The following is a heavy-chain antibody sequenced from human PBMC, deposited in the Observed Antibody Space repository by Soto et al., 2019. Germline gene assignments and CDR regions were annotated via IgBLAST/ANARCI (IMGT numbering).Heavy chain of an antibody. CDR3: ATVGLRFGELNWFDP. CDR1: GYTFTSYG. V-gene: IGHV1-18*01. Sequence: ASVKVSYKASGYTFTSYGISWVRQAPGQGLEWMGWISAYNGNTNYAQKLQGRVTMTTDTSTNTAYMELRSLRSEDTAVYYCATVGLRFGELNWFDPWGQGTLVTVSS. J-gene: IGHJ5*02. D-gene: IGHD3-10*01. CDR2: ISAYNGNT.